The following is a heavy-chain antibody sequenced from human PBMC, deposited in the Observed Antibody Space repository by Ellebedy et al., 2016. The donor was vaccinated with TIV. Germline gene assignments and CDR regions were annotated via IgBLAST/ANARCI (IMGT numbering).Heavy chain of an antibody. J-gene: IGHJ4*02. CDR2: ISTSGGST. CDR3: VRGAGSYHFDY. D-gene: IGHD1-26*01. CDR1: GSTFTNYA. V-gene: IGHV3-23*01. Sequence: GESLKISCAASGSTFTNYAMSWVRQAPGKGLEWVSAISTSGGSTYYADSVKGRFTVSRDNPKNTLYLQMNSLRAEDTAVYYCVRGAGSYHFDYWGQGTLVTVS.